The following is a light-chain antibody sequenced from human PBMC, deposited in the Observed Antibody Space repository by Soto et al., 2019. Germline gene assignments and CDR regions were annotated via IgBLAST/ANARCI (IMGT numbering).Light chain of an antibody. CDR1: SSDIGGYKY. Sequence: QSALTQPASVSGSPGQSITISCTGTSSDIGGYKYVSWYQHHPGKAPKLMIYEVNYRPSGVSNRFYGSRSGNTASLTISGLQAEDEADYFCSSYGGSNNLLFGGGTKLTVL. CDR2: EVN. V-gene: IGLV2-14*01. J-gene: IGLJ2*01. CDR3: SSYGGSNNLL.